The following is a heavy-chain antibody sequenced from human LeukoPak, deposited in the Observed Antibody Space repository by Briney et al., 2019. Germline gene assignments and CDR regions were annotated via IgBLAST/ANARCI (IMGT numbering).Heavy chain of an antibody. D-gene: IGHD3/OR15-3a*01. J-gene: IGHJ2*01. CDR2: IYYSGST. CDR1: GGSVSSGNHY. Sequence: PSETLSLTCTVSGGSVSSGNHYWSWIRQPPGKGLEWIGYIYYSGSTNYNPSLKSRVTISVDTSRNQFSLKLSPVTAADTAVYYCARDRVFGHDWYFDLWGRGTLVTVSS. CDR3: ARDRVFGHDWYFDL. V-gene: IGHV4-61*01.